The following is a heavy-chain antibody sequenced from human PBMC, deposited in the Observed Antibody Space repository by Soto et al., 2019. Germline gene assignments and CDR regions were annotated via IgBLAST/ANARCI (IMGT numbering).Heavy chain of an antibody. CDR3: AYDSSGYLDY. CDR1: GYIFTTYA. V-gene: IGHV1-3*01. Sequence: ASVNVSCKSSGYIFTTYAIHWVRQAPGQRLECMGWINVGNGNTKYSQKFQGRVTITRDTSASTAHMELSSLRSEDTAVYYCAYDSSGYLDYWGQGSLVTVSS. CDR2: INVGNGNT. J-gene: IGHJ4*02. D-gene: IGHD3-22*01.